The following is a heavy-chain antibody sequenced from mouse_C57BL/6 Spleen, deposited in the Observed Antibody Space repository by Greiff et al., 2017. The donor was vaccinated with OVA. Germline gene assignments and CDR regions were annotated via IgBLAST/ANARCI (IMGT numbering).Heavy chain of an antibody. V-gene: IGHV1-42*01. CDR2: INPSTGGT. J-gene: IGHJ2*01. Sequence: VQLQQSGPELVKPGASVKISCKASGYSFTGYYMNWVKQSPEKSLEWIGEINPSTGGTTYNQKFKAKATLTVDKSSSTAYMQLKSLTSEDSAVYDCARGGSSPYYFDYWGQGTTLTVSS. CDR3: ARGGSSPYYFDY. CDR1: GYSFTGYY. D-gene: IGHD1-1*01.